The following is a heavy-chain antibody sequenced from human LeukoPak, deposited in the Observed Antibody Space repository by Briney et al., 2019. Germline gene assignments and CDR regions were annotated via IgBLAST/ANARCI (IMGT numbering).Heavy chain of an antibody. J-gene: IGHJ4*02. CDR1: GFTFSRYE. V-gene: IGHV3-48*03. CDR2: ISSSGSTI. Sequence: GGSLGLSCAASGFTFSRYEMNWVRQAPGKGLEGVSYISSSGSTIYYADSVKGRFTISRDNAKNSLYLQMNSLRAEDTAVYYCARVYGDNEIDYWGQGTLVTVSS. D-gene: IGHD4-17*01. CDR3: ARVYGDNEIDY.